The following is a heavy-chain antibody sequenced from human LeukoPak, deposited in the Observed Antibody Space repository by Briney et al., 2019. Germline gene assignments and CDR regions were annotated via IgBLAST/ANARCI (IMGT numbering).Heavy chain of an antibody. Sequence: GESLKISCKGSGYSFTSYWIGWVRQMPGEGLEWVGIIYPGDSDTTYSPSFQGQVTISADKSISTAYLQWSSLKASDTAMYYCARRAYSSSWSPTPFDFWGQGALVTVSS. CDR2: IYPGDSDT. J-gene: IGHJ4*02. CDR1: GYSFTSYW. CDR3: ARRAYSSSWSPTPFDF. V-gene: IGHV5-51*01. D-gene: IGHD6-13*01.